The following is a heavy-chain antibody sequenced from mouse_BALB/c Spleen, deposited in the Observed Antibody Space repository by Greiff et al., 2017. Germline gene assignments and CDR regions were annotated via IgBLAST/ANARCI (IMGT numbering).Heavy chain of an antibody. J-gene: IGHJ4*01. Sequence: EVQLVESGGGLVQPGGSLKLSCAASGFTFSSYTMSWVRQTPEKRLEWVAYISSGGGSTYYPDTVKGRFTISRDNAKNTLYLQMSSLKSEDTAMYYCARLYDYDEASPYAMDYWGQGTSVTVSS. CDR2: ISSGGGST. CDR3: ARLYDYDEASPYAMDY. V-gene: IGHV5-12-1*01. D-gene: IGHD2-4*01. CDR1: GFTFSSYT.